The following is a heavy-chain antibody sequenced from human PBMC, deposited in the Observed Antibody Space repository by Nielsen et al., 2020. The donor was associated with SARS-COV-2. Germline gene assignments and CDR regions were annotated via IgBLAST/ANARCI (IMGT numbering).Heavy chain of an antibody. CDR1: GFLLSTSGVG. CDR3: ARWVNREYYFDY. CDR2: IYWNDDK. D-gene: IGHD3-10*01. J-gene: IGHJ4*02. V-gene: IGHV2-5*01. Sequence: SGPTLVKPTQTLTLTCTFSGFLLSTSGVGVGWIRQPPGKALEWLALIYWNDDKRYSPSLKSRLTITKDTSKNQVVLTMTNMDPVDTATYYCARWVNREYYFDYWGQGTLVTVSS.